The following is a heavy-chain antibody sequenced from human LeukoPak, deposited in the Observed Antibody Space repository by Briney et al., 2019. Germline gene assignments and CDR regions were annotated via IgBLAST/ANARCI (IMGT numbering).Heavy chain of an antibody. V-gene: IGHV3-21*04. D-gene: IGHD2-8*01. CDR2: ISSSSSYI. J-gene: IGHJ4*02. CDR3: ASRPELMVYDPVGY. CDR1: GFTFSSYS. Sequence: GGSLRLSCAASGFTFSSYSMNWVRQAPGKGLEWVSSISSSSSYIYYADSVKGRFTISRDNAKNSLYLQMNSLRAEDTAVYYCASRPELMVYDPVGYWGQGTLVTVSS.